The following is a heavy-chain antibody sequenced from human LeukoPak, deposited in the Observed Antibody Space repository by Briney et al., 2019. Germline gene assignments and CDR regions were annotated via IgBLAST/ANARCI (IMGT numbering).Heavy chain of an antibody. V-gene: IGHV4-59*02. J-gene: IGHJ4*02. D-gene: IGHD2-21*02. Sequence: SETLSLTCTISGGSVSDYYWSWIRQSPGKGLEWIGYIYHTGSTSYSPSLKSRVTISADTSQNQFSLKLSSVTAADTAVYYCARGQYCGGDCYWLFDSWGQGTLVTVSS. CDR2: IYHTGST. CDR1: GGSVSDYY. CDR3: ARGQYCGGDCYWLFDS.